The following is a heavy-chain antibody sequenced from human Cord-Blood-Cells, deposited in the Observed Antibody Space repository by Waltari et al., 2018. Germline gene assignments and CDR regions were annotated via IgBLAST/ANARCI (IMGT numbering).Heavy chain of an antibody. V-gene: IGHV1-69*01. CDR2: IIPIFGTA. J-gene: IGHJ4*02. CDR1: GGTFSSYA. CDR3: ASEELNSSSWYYFDY. D-gene: IGHD6-13*01. Sequence: QVQLVQSGAEVKKPGSSVKVSCTASGGTFSSYAISCVRQAPGQGLEWMGGIIPIFGTANYAQKFQGRVTITADESTSTAYMELSSLRSEDTAVYYCASEELNSSSWYYFDYWGQGTLVTVSS.